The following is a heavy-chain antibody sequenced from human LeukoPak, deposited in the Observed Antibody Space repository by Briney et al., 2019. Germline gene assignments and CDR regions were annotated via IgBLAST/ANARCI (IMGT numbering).Heavy chain of an antibody. Sequence: SSETLSLTCTVSGGSISSSSYYWSWIRQPAGKGLEWIGRIYTSGSTNYNPSLKSRVTMSVDTSKNQFSLKLSSVTAADTAVYYCTRHSSGWYPTTFDYWGQGTLVTVSS. J-gene: IGHJ4*02. CDR2: IYTSGST. CDR3: TRHSSGWYPTTFDY. D-gene: IGHD6-19*01. V-gene: IGHV4-61*02. CDR1: GGSISSSSYY.